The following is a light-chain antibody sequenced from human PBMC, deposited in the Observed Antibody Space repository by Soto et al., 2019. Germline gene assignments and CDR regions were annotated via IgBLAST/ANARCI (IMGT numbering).Light chain of an antibody. Sequence: DIQMTQSPSSLSASVGDRVTITCQASQDISNYLNWYQQKLGKAPKLLIYDASNLEPGVPSRFSGSGSGTDFIFTISSLQPEDIATYYCQQYDTLSFTFGTGTKVDIK. J-gene: IGKJ3*01. CDR2: DAS. CDR3: QQYDTLSFT. CDR1: QDISNY. V-gene: IGKV1-33*01.